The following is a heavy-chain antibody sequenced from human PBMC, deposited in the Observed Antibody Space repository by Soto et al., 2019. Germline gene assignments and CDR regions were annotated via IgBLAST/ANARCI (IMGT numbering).Heavy chain of an antibody. CDR1: GYTFTSYY. CDR3: ARDFLSVVLMVYAEPRDYYYGMHV. V-gene: IGHV1-46*01. J-gene: IGHJ6*02. D-gene: IGHD2-8*01. CDR2: INPSGGST. Sequence: ASVKVSCKASGYTFTSYYMHWMRQAPGQGLEWMGIINPSGGSTSYAQKFQGRVTMTRDTSTSTVYMELSSLRSEDTAVYYCARDFLSVVLMVYAEPRDYYYGMHVWGQGTTVTVSS.